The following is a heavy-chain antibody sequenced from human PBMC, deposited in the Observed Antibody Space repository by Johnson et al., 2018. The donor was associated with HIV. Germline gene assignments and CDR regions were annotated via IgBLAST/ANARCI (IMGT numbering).Heavy chain of an antibody. CDR1: GFTFDDYA. Sequence: VQLVESGGGLVQPGRSLRLSCAASGFTFDDYAMHWVRQAPGKGLEWVSGLSWNSGSIGYADSVKGRFTISRDNAKNSLYLQMNSLRAEDTALYYCAKDIVGATTGLDAFDIWGQGTMVTVSS. CDR2: LSWNSGSI. V-gene: IGHV3-9*01. CDR3: AKDIVGATTGLDAFDI. J-gene: IGHJ3*02. D-gene: IGHD1-26*01.